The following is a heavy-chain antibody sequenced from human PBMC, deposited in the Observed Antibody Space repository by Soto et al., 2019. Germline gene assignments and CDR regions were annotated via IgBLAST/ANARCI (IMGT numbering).Heavy chain of an antibody. Sequence: PGGSLRLSCAASGFTFSSYSMNWVRQAPGKVLEWVSSISSSSSYIYYPDSVKGRFTISRDNAKNSLYLQMNSLRAEDTAVYYCARDREYSSSSRDYYYSGMDVWGQGTTVTVSS. D-gene: IGHD6-6*01. J-gene: IGHJ6*02. CDR1: GFTFSSYS. CDR2: ISSSSSYI. CDR3: ARDREYSSSSRDYYYSGMDV. V-gene: IGHV3-21*01.